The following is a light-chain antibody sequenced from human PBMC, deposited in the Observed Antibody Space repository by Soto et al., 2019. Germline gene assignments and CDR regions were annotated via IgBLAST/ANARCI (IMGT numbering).Light chain of an antibody. CDR2: DAS. CDR3: QQRTNWPIT. V-gene: IGKV3-11*01. CDR1: QSVSTF. J-gene: IGKJ5*01. Sequence: EIVLTQSPATLSLFPGERATLSCRASQSVSTFLAWYQQKPGQAPRLLIYDASNRATGIPARFSGSGSGTDFTLTISSRAPEDVAVYYCQQRTNWPITFGQGTRLEIK.